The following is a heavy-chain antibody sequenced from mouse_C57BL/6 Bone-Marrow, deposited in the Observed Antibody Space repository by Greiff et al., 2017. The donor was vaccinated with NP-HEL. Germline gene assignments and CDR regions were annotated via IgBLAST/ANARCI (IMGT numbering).Heavy chain of an antibody. CDR2: IDPNSGGT. D-gene: IGHD1-1*01. Sequence: QVHVKQSGAELVKPGASVKLSCKASGYTFTSYWMHWVKQRPGRGLEWIGRIDPNSGGTKYNEKFKSKATLTVDKPSSTAYMQLSSLTSEDSAVYYCARAHYYGSPHYYAMDYWGQGTSVTVSS. CDR3: ARAHYYGSPHYYAMDY. V-gene: IGHV1-72*01. J-gene: IGHJ4*01. CDR1: GYTFTSYW.